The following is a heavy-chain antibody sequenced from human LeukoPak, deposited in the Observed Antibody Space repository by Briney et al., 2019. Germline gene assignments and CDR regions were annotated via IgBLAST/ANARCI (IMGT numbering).Heavy chain of an antibody. D-gene: IGHD2-2*01. J-gene: IGHJ4*02. CDR1: VGTFSSYA. Sequence: SVKVSCKASVGTFSSYAISWVRQAPGQGLEWMGRIIPIFGTANYAQKFQGRVTITADKSTSTAYMELSSLRSEDTAVYYCARVGTSAQYQLLSSSYYFYYWGQGTLVTVSS. CDR2: IIPIFGTA. V-gene: IGHV1-69*06. CDR3: ARVGTSAQYQLLSSSYYFYY.